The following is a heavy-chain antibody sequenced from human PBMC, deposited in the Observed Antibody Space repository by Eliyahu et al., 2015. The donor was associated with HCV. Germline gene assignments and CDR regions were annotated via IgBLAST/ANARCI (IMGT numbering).Heavy chain of an antibody. CDR2: IRSKAYGGTT. D-gene: IGHD5-18*01. CDR3: TRGGQLWSLYWYFDL. J-gene: IGHJ2*01. V-gene: IGHV3-49*04. Sequence: EVQLVESGGGLVQPGRSLRLSCTASGXTXGDYAMSWVRQAPGKGLEWVGFIRSKAYGGTTEYAASVKGRFTISRDDSKSIAYLQMNSLKTEDTAVYYCTRGGQLWSLYWYFDLWGRGTLVTVSS. CDR1: GXTXGDYA.